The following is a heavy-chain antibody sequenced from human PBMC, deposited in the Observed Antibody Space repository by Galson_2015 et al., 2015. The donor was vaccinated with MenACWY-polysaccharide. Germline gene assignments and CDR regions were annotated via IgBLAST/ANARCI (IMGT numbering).Heavy chain of an antibody. CDR1: GCPFRRYV. V-gene: IGHV1-69*11. Sequence: SCTASGCPFRRYVFRCVRQGPCPGLAWMGSIIHLIGTSKNAQEIQGRLKITADDSTTTVSMELSTLRSDDTAVYFCASGAGRLAFAIGGQGTVVTVSS. CDR3: ASGAGRLAFAI. D-gene: IGHD2/OR15-2a*01. J-gene: IGHJ4*02. CDR2: IIHLIGTS.